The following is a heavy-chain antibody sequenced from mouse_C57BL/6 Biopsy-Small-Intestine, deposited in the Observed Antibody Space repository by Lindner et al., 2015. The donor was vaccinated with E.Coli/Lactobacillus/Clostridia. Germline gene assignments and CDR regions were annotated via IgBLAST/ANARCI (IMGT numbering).Heavy chain of an antibody. CDR1: GYSFTDFF. Sequence: QLESGPELVKPGASVKMSCKASGYSFTDFFMNWVKQSHGKSLEWIGRINPYTGDTFYNQKFKDKATLTVDKSSNTAHMELRSLTSEDSALYYCATDGYDFDYWGQGTTLTVSS. CDR3: ATDGYDFDY. CDR2: INPYTGDT. D-gene: IGHD2-2*01. V-gene: IGHV1-20*01. J-gene: IGHJ2*01.